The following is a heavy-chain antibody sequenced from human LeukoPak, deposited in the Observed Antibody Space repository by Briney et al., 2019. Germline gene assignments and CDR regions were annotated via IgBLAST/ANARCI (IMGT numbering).Heavy chain of an antibody. Sequence: PGGSLRLSCAASGGSTYDYGMCWGRHAPGKGQEWVSGINWDGTNTYYAESVKGRFTISTDSAEKSLYLQSNSLRDDNTAFYFCVKALGSNWYSFDYWGQGTLVTVSS. CDR1: GGSTYDYG. CDR3: VKALGSNWYSFDY. V-gene: IGHV3-20*04. CDR2: INWDGTNT. D-gene: IGHD6-13*01. J-gene: IGHJ4*02.